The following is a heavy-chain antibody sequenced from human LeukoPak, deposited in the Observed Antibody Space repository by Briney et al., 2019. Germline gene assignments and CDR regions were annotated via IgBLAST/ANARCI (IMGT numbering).Heavy chain of an antibody. Sequence: TPSETLSLTCTVSGDSYWSWIRQPAGKGREWIGRIDTSGNTNYNPSLKSRVTMSVDTYKNQSSLNLRSVTAADTAVYYCARDRGYHVDYWGQGTRVTVSS. V-gene: IGHV4-4*07. CDR2: IDTSGNT. CDR3: ARDRGYHVDY. D-gene: IGHD3-22*01. J-gene: IGHJ4*01. CDR1: GDSY.